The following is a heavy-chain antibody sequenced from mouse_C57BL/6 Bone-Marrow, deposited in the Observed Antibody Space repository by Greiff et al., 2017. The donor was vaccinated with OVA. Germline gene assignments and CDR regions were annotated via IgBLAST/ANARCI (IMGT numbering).Heavy chain of an antibody. J-gene: IGHJ1*03. CDR1: GYAFSSSW. CDR3: ASRPYYGSSYWYFDV. D-gene: IGHD1-1*01. V-gene: IGHV1-82*01. Sequence: QVQLQQSGPELVKPGASVKISCKASGYAFSSSWMNWVKQRPGKGLEWIGRIYPGDGDNNYNGKFKGKATLTADKSSSTAYMQLSSLTSEDSAVYFCASRPYYGSSYWYFDVWGTGTTVTVSS. CDR2: IYPGDGDN.